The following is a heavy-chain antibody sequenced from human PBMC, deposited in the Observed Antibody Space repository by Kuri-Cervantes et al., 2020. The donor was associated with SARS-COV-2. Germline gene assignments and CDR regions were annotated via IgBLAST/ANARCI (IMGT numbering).Heavy chain of an antibody. CDR3: TPLND. CDR1: GFTFSSYA. Sequence: GESLKISCAASGFTFSSYAMSWVRQAPGKGLEWVGRIKSISDGGTIDYAASVSGRFTITRDDSRNTQYLQMSSLKTEDTTIYYCTPLNDWGQGTLVTVSS. J-gene: IGHJ4*02. CDR2: IKSISDGGTI. V-gene: IGHV3-15*01.